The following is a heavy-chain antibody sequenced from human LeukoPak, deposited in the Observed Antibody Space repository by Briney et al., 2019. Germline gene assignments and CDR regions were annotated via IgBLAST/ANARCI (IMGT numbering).Heavy chain of an antibody. D-gene: IGHD1-26*01. Sequence: PGGSLRLSCAASGFTFSSYSMNWVRQAPGKGLEWVSSISSSSSYIYYADSVKGRFTISRDNAKNSLYLQMNSLRAEDTAVYYCARASKVGATLDYWGQGTLVTVSS. J-gene: IGHJ4*02. CDR1: GFTFSSYS. V-gene: IGHV3-21*01. CDR2: ISSSSSYI. CDR3: ARASKVGATLDY.